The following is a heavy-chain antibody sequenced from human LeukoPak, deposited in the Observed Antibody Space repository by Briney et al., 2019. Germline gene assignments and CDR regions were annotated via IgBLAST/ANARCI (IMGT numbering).Heavy chain of an antibody. CDR1: GGSISGYF. J-gene: IGHJ4*02. V-gene: IGHV4-4*07. CDR2: IYSSGSN. Sequence: SETLSLTCTVSGGSISGYFWTWIRQPAGEGLEWIGRIYSSGSNNYNPSLKSRDTMSLDTSKNHFSLNLTSVTAADTAVYYCAREPTSGREPTSGRPLDYWGQGTLVTVSS. CDR3: AREPTSGREPTSGRPLDY. D-gene: IGHD5-12*01.